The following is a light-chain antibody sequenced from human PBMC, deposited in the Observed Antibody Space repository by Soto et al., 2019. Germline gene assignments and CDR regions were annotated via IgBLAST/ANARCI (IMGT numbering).Light chain of an antibody. V-gene: IGKV3-11*01. CDR1: QTVSSY. J-gene: IGKJ5*01. CDR2: DAS. CDR3: QQRNSWPNT. Sequence: EIVLTQSPATLSLSPGERATLSCRASQTVSSYLAWYQQKPGQAPRLLIYDASNRATDIPPRFSGSGSGTDFTLTISSLEPEDFAVYYCQQRNSWPNTFGQGTRLEIK.